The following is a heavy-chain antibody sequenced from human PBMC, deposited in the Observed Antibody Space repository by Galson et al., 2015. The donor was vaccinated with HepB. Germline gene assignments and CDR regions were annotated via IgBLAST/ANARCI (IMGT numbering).Heavy chain of an antibody. Sequence: SLRLSCAASGFTFSSYGMHWVRQAPGKGLEWVAVIWYDGSNKYYADSVKGRFTISRDNSKNTLYLQMNSLRAEDTAVYYCAKDLPELYGSGSYPDYWGQGTLVTVSS. CDR3: AKDLPELYGSGSYPDY. V-gene: IGHV3-33*06. D-gene: IGHD3-10*01. J-gene: IGHJ4*02. CDR2: IWYDGSNK. CDR1: GFTFSSYG.